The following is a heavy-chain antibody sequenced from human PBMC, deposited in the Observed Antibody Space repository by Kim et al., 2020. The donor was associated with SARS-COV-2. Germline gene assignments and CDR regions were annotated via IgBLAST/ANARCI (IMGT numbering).Heavy chain of an antibody. V-gene: IGHV3-33*01. Sequence: SGDSVWRRFTISRDNSQDTFFLQMNSLRAEDTAIYYCAREAAHSQWYYDLWGRGTLVTVSS. CDR3: AREAAHSQWYYDL. D-gene: IGHD6-25*01. J-gene: IGHJ2*01.